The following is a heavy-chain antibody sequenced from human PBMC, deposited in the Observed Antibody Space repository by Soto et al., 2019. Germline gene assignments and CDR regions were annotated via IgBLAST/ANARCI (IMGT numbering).Heavy chain of an antibody. D-gene: IGHD6-19*01. V-gene: IGHV3-23*01. J-gene: IGHJ4*02. CDR3: AKCLYSSGWYGGVNYFDY. Sequence: EVQLLESGGGLVQPGGSLRLSCAASGFTFSSYAMSWVRQAPGKGLEWVSAISGSGGSTYYADSVKGRFTISRDNSKNTLYLQMNSLRAEDTAVYYCAKCLYSSGWYGGVNYFDYWGQGTLVTVSS. CDR2: ISGSGGST. CDR1: GFTFSSYA.